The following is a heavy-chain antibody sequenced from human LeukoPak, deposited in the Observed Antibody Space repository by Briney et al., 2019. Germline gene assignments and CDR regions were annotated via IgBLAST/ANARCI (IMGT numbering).Heavy chain of an antibody. CDR3: ARTRYCSGATCYSPELFDS. Sequence: SETLSLTCAVSGYSISTGYHWGWIRQSPGTGLEWIGSIYHSGNTYYNPSLKSRVTILVDTSMNQFSPKVTSVTAADTAVYYCARTRYCSGATCYSPELFDSWGQGTLVTVSS. D-gene: IGHD2-15*01. V-gene: IGHV4-38-2*01. J-gene: IGHJ4*02. CDR2: IYHSGNT. CDR1: GYSISTGYH.